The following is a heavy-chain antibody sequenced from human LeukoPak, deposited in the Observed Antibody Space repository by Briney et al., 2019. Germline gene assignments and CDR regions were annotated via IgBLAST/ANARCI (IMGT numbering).Heavy chain of an antibody. J-gene: IGHJ4*02. CDR1: GGSISSYY. CDR2: INHSGST. V-gene: IGHV4-34*01. D-gene: IGHD3-3*01. CDR3: ARHSTFFGVVIIKGRVRGPFDY. Sequence: KPSETLSLTCTVSGGSISSYYWSWIRQPPGKGLEWIGEINHSGSTNYNPSLKSRVTISVDTSKNQFSLKLSSVTAADTAVYYCARHSTFFGVVIIKGRVRGPFDYWGQGTLVTVSS.